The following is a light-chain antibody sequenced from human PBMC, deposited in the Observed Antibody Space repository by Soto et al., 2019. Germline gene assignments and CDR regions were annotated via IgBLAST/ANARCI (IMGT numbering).Light chain of an antibody. V-gene: IGLV2-23*02. J-gene: IGLJ1*01. CDR1: SSDVGSYDL. CDR3: CSYAGSSTFYV. CDR2: EVS. Sequence: QSVLTQPASVSGSPRQSITISCTGTSSDVGSYDLVSWYQQHPGKAPKLMIYEVSKWPSGVSNRFSGSKSGNTASLTISGLQAEDEADYYCCSYAGSSTFYVFGTGTKVTVL.